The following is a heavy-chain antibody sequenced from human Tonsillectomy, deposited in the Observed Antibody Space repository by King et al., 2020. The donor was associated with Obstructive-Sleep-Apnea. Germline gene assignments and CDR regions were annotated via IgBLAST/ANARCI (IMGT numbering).Heavy chain of an antibody. CDR2: ISYDGRNK. CDR3: ARARSRGKHCSGGSCRSIDDY. D-gene: IGHD2-15*01. J-gene: IGHJ4*02. CDR1: GFTFSSYA. Sequence: VQLVESGGGVVQPGRSLRLSCAASGFTFSSYAMHWVRQAPGKGLEWVAVISYDGRNKYYADSVKGRFTISSDNSKNTLYLQMNSLRAEDTAVYYCARARSRGKHCSGGSCRSIDDYWGQGTLVTVSS. V-gene: IGHV3-30*04.